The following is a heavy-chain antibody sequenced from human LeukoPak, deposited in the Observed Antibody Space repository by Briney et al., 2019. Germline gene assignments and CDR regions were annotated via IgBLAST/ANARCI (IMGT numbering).Heavy chain of an antibody. J-gene: IGHJ4*02. V-gene: IGHV3-7*03. CDR1: GFSFSNFW. CDR3: AKTITGTLDY. Sequence: GGSLRLSCVTSGFSFSNFWMNWVRQAPGKGLEWVANIKGDGSEKYYADSVKGRSTISRDNSKNTLYLQMNSLRAEDTAVYYCAKTITGTLDYWGQGTLVTVSS. CDR2: IKGDGSEK. D-gene: IGHD1-20*01.